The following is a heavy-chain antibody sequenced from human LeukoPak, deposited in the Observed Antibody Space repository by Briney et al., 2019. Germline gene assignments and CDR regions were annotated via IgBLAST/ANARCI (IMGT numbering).Heavy chain of an antibody. CDR3: ARDGDGYNLDY. J-gene: IGHJ4*02. D-gene: IGHD5-24*01. CDR2: IRYDGSNK. CDR1: GFTSSYG. Sequence: GGSLRLSCAASGFTSSYGFHWVRQAPGKGLEWVAVIRYDGSNKYYTDSVKGRFTISRDNSKNTVYLQMNSLRAEDTAVYYCARDGDGYNLDYWGQGTLVTVSS. V-gene: IGHV3-33*01.